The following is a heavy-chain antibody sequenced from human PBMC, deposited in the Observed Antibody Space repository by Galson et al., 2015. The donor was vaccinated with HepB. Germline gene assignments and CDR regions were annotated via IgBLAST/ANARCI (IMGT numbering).Heavy chain of an antibody. CDR2: ISGSGESS. D-gene: IGHD7-27*01. CDR3: AKGATWGWFDY. V-gene: IGHV3-23*01. Sequence: SLRLSCAASGFTFSSEAMTWVRQAPGKGLEWVSTISGSGESSYYADSVEGRFTISRDTSKNTLHLQMNSLRAEDTAVYYCAKGATWGWFDYWGQRTLVTVSS. J-gene: IGHJ4*01. CDR1: GFTFSSEA.